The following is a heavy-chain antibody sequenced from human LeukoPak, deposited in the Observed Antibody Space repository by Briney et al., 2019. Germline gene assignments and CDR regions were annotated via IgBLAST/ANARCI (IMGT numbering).Heavy chain of an antibody. J-gene: IGHJ4*02. CDR1: GGSISSYY. CDR2: VYYSGST. D-gene: IGHD2-21*01. V-gene: IGHV4-59*01. Sequence: SETLSLTCTVSGGSISSYYWRWLRQPPGKGLEWIGYVYYSGSTNCNPSLKSRVTISVDTSKNQFSLNLTSVTAADTAMYYCARSYGDYLNFDYWGQGSLVTVSS. CDR3: ARSYGDYLNFDY.